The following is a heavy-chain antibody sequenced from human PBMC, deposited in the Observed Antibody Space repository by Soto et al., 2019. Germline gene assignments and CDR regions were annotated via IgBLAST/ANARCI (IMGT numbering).Heavy chain of an antibody. D-gene: IGHD5-18*01. CDR1: GFTFDDYA. CDR2: ISWNSGSI. CDR3: VKDWRPRILGAFDI. V-gene: IGHV3-9*01. Sequence: EVQLVESGGGLVQPGRSLRLSCAASGFTFDDYAMHWVRQAPGKGLEWVSGISWNSGSIGYADSVKGRFTISRDNAKNSLYLQMNSLRAEDTALYYCVKDWRPRILGAFDIWGQGTMVTVSS. J-gene: IGHJ3*02.